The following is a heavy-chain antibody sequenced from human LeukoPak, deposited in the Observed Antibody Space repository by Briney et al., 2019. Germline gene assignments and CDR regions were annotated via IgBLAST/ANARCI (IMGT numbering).Heavy chain of an antibody. CDR3: ARDRYYGSGSYYNHFDY. V-gene: IGHV1-18*01. J-gene: IGHJ4*02. CDR1: GYTFTSYG. D-gene: IGHD3-10*01. CDR2: ISVYNGNT. Sequence: ASVKVSCKASGYTFTSYGISWVRQGPGQGLEWMGWISVYNGNTNYAQKLQDRVTMTTDTSTSTAYMELRSLRSDDTAVYYCARDRYYGSGSYYNHFDYWGQGTLVTVSS.